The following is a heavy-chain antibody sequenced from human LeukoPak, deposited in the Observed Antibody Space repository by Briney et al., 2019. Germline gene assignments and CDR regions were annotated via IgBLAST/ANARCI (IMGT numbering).Heavy chain of an antibody. Sequence: GGSLRLSCAGSGFTFSSYWMHWVRQAPGKGLVWVSRIDGDGSSTNYADSVKGRFTISRDNARNTLYLQMNSLRAEDTAVYYCARSIVGACFDCWGQGTLVTVSS. J-gene: IGHJ4*02. V-gene: IGHV3-74*01. D-gene: IGHD1-26*01. CDR3: ARSIVGACFDC. CDR2: IDGDGSST. CDR1: GFTFSSYW.